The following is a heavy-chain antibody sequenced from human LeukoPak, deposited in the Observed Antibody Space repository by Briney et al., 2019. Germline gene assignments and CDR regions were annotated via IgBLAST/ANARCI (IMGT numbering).Heavy chain of an antibody. J-gene: IGHJ4*02. V-gene: IGHV3-23*01. CDR2: ISRSGEIT. Sequence: GGSLRLSCAPSGFTFSTSAMSWVRQAPGKGLEWVSGISRSGEITYYEDSVRGRFTISKDISKNTLYLQMDSLRAEDTAIYYCAKEEVPNDFWGQGTLVTVSS. CDR3: AKEEVPNDF. D-gene: IGHD1-1*01. CDR1: GFTFSTSA.